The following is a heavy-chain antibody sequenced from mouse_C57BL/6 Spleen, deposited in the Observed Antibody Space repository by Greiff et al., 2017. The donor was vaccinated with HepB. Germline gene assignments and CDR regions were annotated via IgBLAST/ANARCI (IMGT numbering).Heavy chain of an antibody. V-gene: IGHV5-17*01. Sequence: EVKLMESGGGLVKPGGSLKLSCAASGFTFSDYGMHWVRQAPEKGLEWVAYISSGSSTIYYADTVKGRFTISRDNAKYTLFLQMTSLRSEDTAMYYCARWYYGSRGGMDYWGQGTSVTVSS. CDR1: GFTFSDYG. CDR2: ISSGSSTI. CDR3: ARWYYGSRGGMDY. J-gene: IGHJ4*01. D-gene: IGHD1-1*01.